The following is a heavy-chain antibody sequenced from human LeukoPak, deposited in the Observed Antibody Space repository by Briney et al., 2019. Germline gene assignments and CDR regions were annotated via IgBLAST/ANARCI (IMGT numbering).Heavy chain of an antibody. D-gene: IGHD3-9*01. J-gene: IGHJ4*02. CDR1: GFPFGSYV. V-gene: IGHV3-48*02. CDR3: ARDHDWAFDL. Sequence: GGSLRLSCEASGFPFGSYVMSWVRQAPGKGLEWIAYINHNAEMVFYPDFVKGRFSISRDNAKNSLYLQMNALRYEDTAIYYCARDHDWAFDLWGQGTLVTVSS. CDR2: INHNAEMV.